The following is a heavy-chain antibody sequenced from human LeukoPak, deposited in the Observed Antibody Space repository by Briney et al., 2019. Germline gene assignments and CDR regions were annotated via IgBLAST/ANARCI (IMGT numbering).Heavy chain of an antibody. D-gene: IGHD4-11*01. V-gene: IGHV1-46*01. CDR1: GYTFTSYY. J-gene: IGHJ4*02. CDR2: INPSGGST. CDR3: ARGDYSNYFDLDPNFDY. Sequence: ASVKVSCKASGYTFTSYYMHWVRQAPGQGLEWMGIINPSGGSTSYAQKFQGRVTMTRDTSTSIVYMELSSLRSEDTAVYYCARGDYSNYFDLDPNFDYWGQGTLVTVSS.